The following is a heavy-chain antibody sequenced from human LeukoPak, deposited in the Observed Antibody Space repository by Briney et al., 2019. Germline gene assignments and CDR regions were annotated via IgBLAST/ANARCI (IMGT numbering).Heavy chain of an antibody. Sequence: GASVKVSCKASGYTFTSYGISWVRQAPGQGLEWMGWISAYNGNTNYAQKLQGRVTMTTDTSTSTAYVELRSLRSDDTAVYYCARGQYCSSTSCYLLNAEYFQHWGQGTLVTVSS. J-gene: IGHJ1*01. D-gene: IGHD2-2*01. CDR1: GYTFTSYG. CDR2: ISAYNGNT. V-gene: IGHV1-18*01. CDR3: ARGQYCSSTSCYLLNAEYFQH.